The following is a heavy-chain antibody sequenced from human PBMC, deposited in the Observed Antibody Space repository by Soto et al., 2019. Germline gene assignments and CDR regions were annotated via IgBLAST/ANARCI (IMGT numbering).Heavy chain of an antibody. CDR2: IIPILGIA. CDR1: GGTFSSYT. V-gene: IGHV1-69*02. D-gene: IGHD3-10*01. CDR3: ARSTGSYSFIYFDY. J-gene: IGHJ4*02. Sequence: SVKVSCKASGGTFSSYTISWVRQAPGQGLEWMGRIIPILGIANYAQKFQGRVTITADKSTSTAYMELSSLRSEDTAVYYCARSTGSYSFIYFDYWGQGTLVTVSS.